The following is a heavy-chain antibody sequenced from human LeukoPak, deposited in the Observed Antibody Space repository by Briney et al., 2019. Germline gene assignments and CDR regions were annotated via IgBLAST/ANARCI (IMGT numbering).Heavy chain of an antibody. CDR2: IIPIFGTA. D-gene: IGHD5-24*01. V-gene: IGHV1-69*01. CDR1: GGTFSSYA. J-gene: IGHJ4*02. Sequence: GSSVKVSCKASGGTFSSYAISWVRQAPGQGLEWMGGIIPIFGTANYAQKFQGRVTITADESTSTAYMELSSLRPEDTAVYYCARLPERWLPLDYWGQGTLVTVSS. CDR3: ARLPERWLPLDY.